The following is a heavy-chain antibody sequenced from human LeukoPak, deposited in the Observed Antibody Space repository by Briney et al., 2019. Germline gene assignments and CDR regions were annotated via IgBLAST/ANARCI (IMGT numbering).Heavy chain of an antibody. Sequence: PSETLSLTCTVSGGSISSSSYYWGWIRQPPGKGLERIGNIYYSGSTYYNPSLESRVTMSLGTSKNQFSLKLTSVSAEDTAVYYCARSPRGSGSSTLLGVAFDLWGHGTKVTVSS. J-gene: IGHJ3*01. CDR1: GGSISSSSYY. V-gene: IGHV4-39*01. D-gene: IGHD3-10*01. CDR3: ARSPRGSGSSTLLGVAFDL. CDR2: IYYSGST.